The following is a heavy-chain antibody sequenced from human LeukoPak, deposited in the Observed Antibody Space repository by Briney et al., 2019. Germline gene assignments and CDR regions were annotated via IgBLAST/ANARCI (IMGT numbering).Heavy chain of an antibody. CDR3: ARNDRGTYYFDY. J-gene: IGHJ4*02. CDR2: ISSSGSFI. V-gene: IGHV3-21*01. D-gene: IGHD3-10*01. CDR1: GFTLSSYN. Sequence: GGSLRLSCVASGFTLSSYNMKWVRQAPGKGLEWVSSISSSGSFIYYADSVKGRLTTSRDNAKNSLYLQMNSLRADDTAVYYCARNDRGTYYFDYWGQGTLVTVSS.